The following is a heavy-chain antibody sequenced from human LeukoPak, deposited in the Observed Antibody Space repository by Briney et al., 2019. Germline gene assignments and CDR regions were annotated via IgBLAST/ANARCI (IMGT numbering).Heavy chain of an antibody. CDR2: IYYSVSA. CDR3: GRDRAAAGHEPCSNGMDV. CDR1: GGSLSRGVYY. D-gene: IGHD6-13*01. Sequence: SQTLSLTCTVSGGSLSRGVYYWSSIRQHRGSGLEWHGYIYYSVSANYNPSLKSQVTRSVGTSKNQSSLKLSSVTAAATAVHYCGRDRAAAGHEPCSNGMDVWGQGTTVTVSS. V-gene: IGHV4-31*01. J-gene: IGHJ6*02.